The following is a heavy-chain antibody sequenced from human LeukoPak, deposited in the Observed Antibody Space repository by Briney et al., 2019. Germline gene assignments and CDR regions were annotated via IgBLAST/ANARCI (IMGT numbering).Heavy chain of an antibody. CDR3: ARDYRVGATSITHFDY. V-gene: IGHV1-69*04. CDR1: GGDFSSYA. J-gene: IGHJ4*02. Sequence: SVKFSSKASGGDFSSYAITWVRPAPGQGLEWMGRIIPIVGLANYAQKFQGRVTITAGTSTNTAYIELSSLRSEDTAVYFCARDYRVGATSITHFDYWGQGTLVIVSS. CDR2: IIPIVGLA. D-gene: IGHD1-26*01.